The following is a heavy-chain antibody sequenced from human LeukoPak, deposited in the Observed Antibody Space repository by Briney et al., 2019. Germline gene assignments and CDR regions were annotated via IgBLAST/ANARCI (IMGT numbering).Heavy chain of an antibody. CDR2: IYTSGST. J-gene: IGHJ4*02. CDR3: AGGGSSSWSTNFDY. Sequence: NASETLSLTCTVSGGSISSYYWSWIRQPAGKGLEWIGRIYTSGSTNYNPSLKSRVTMSVDTSKNQFSLKLSSVTAADTAVYYCAGGGSSSWSTNFDYWGQGALVTVSS. D-gene: IGHD6-13*01. CDR1: GGSISSYY. V-gene: IGHV4-4*07.